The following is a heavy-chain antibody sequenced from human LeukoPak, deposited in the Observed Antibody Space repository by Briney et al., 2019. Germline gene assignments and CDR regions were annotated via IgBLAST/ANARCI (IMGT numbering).Heavy chain of an antibody. CDR2: IIPIFGTA. CDR1: GGTFSSYA. Sequence: GSSVKVSCKASGGTFSSYAISWVRQAPGQGLEWMGGIIPIFGTANYAEKFQGSVTITTDESTSTAYMELSSLRSDDTAVYYCARLALEVRIGYCSSTSCPNWFDPWGQGTLVTVSS. D-gene: IGHD2-2*01. J-gene: IGHJ5*02. CDR3: ARLALEVRIGYCSSTSCPNWFDP. V-gene: IGHV1-69*05.